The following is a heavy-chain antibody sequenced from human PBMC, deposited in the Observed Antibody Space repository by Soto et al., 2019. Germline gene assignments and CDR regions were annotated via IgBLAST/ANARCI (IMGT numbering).Heavy chain of an antibody. J-gene: IGHJ4*02. CDR1: GGTFSSYA. Sequence: QVQLVQSGAEVKKPGSSVKVSCKASGGTFSSYAISWVRQAPGQGLEWMGGIIPIFGTANYAQKCQGRVTITADETTSTAYMELSSLRSEDTAVYYCARDVVDYGDYTKNIFDYWGQGTLVTVSS. V-gene: IGHV1-69*01. D-gene: IGHD4-17*01. CDR3: ARDVVDYGDYTKNIFDY. CDR2: IIPIFGTA.